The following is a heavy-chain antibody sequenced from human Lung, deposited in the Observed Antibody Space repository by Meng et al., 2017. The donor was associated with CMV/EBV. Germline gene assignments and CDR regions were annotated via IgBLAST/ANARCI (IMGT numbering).Heavy chain of an antibody. CDR1: GFTFSDFA. CDR2: ITKEGTT. D-gene: IGHD3-16*01. Sequence: EVQVLEFGGGLVTRGGSLRLSFAASGFTFSDFAMTWVRQVPGQGLEWVSIITKEGTTYYAESVKGRFSITRDNFKNTVYVDMKTLRAEDTALYYCAMGSDAYAWGQGTLVTVSS. V-gene: IGHV3-23*01. J-gene: IGHJ5*02. CDR3: AMGSDAYA.